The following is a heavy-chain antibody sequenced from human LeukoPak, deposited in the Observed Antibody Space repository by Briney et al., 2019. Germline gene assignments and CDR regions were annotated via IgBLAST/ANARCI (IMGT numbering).Heavy chain of an antibody. CDR2: INNSGST. Sequence: SETLSLTCTVSGGSISSYYCSWIRQPPGKGLEWIGYINNSGSTNYNPSLKSRVTISVDTSKNQFSLKLSSVTAADTAVYYCARHSYYYDSSGSSVVVWSPYYFDYWGQGTLVTVSS. V-gene: IGHV4-59*08. CDR3: ARHSYYYDSSGSSVVVWSPYYFDY. J-gene: IGHJ4*02. D-gene: IGHD3-22*01. CDR1: GGSISSYY.